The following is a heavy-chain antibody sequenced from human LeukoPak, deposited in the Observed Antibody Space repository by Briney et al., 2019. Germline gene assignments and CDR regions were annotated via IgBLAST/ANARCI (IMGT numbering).Heavy chain of an antibody. CDR1: GFTFSSYA. D-gene: IGHD3-10*01. V-gene: IGHV3-23*01. CDR2: MSGSGSST. CDR3: AKDLEAYYYADIDY. J-gene: IGHJ4*02. Sequence: GGSLRLSCAASGFTFSSYAMSWVRQAPGKGLEWVSGMSGSGSSTYYADSVKGRFTISRDNSKNMLYLQMNSLRAEDTALYYCAKDLEAYYYADIDYWGQGTLVTVSS.